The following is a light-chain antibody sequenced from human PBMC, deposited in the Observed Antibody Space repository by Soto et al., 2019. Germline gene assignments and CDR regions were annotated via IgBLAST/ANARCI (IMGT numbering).Light chain of an antibody. J-gene: IGKJ1*01. CDR3: QQDGSPPLT. Sequence: EIVLTQSPGTLSLSPGERATLSCRASQSVSSSYLARYQQKPGQAPRLLTYGASSRATGIPDRFSGSGAGTDFTLTSSRLGPEDFAVHYCQQDGSPPLTFAQGTKVELK. V-gene: IGKV3-20*01. CDR1: QSVSSSY. CDR2: GAS.